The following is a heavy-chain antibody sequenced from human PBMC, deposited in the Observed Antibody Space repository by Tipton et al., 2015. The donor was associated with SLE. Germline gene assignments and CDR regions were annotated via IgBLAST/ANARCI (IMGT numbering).Heavy chain of an antibody. CDR3: ATLIAGATSDY. CDR2: IYYSGST. Sequence: TLSLTCAVYGGSFSSYYWGWIRQPPGKGLEWIGSIYYSGSTYYNPSLKSRVTISVDTPKNQFSLKLSSVTAADTAVYYCATLIAGATSDYWGQGTLVTVSS. D-gene: IGHD1-26*01. V-gene: IGHV4-39*07. J-gene: IGHJ4*02. CDR1: GGSFSSYY.